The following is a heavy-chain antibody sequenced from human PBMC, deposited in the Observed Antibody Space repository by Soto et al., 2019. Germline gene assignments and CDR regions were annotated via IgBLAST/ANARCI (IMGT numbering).Heavy chain of an antibody. Sequence: QVELVQSGAEVKKPGSLVKVSCQASEDTFRNYAISWVRQAPGQGLEWMGGSIPSFGTANYAQKFQGRVTITADTSANTVYSELSSLRSEDTAVYYCASTKYDSSAYYYWYLGLWGRGTLVTVSS. J-gene: IGHJ2*01. CDR3: ASTKYDSSAYYYWYLGL. CDR1: EDTFRNYA. D-gene: IGHD3-22*01. CDR2: SIPSFGTA. V-gene: IGHV1-69*06.